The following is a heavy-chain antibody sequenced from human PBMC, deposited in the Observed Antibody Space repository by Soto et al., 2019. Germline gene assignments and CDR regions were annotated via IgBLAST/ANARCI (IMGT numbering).Heavy chain of an antibody. CDR2: IIVDGLYT. Sequence: EVQLVESGGGLVQPGGSLILSCAASGFTFSNYWMVWVRQAPRKGLVWVSRIIVDGLYTTYADSVKGRFTISRDNAKNTVYLQMNSLRVEDTAVYYCARGILGSGTANDHWGQGTLVTVSS. CDR3: ARGILGSGTANDH. D-gene: IGHD3-10*01. V-gene: IGHV3-74*03. CDR1: GFTFSNYW. J-gene: IGHJ4*02.